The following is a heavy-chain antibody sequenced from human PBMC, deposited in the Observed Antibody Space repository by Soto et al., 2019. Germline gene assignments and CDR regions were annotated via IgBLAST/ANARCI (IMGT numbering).Heavy chain of an antibody. CDR2: IIPIFGTA. CDR3: ALAGGVIVKEVFDP. Sequence: QVQLVQSGAEVKKPGSSVKVSCKASGGTFSSYAISWVLQAPGQGLEWMGGIIPIFGTANYAQKFQGRVTITADESTSTAYMERSSLRSEDTAVYYCALAGGVIVKEVFDPWGQGTLVTVSS. CDR1: GGTFSSYA. J-gene: IGHJ5*02. D-gene: IGHD3-16*02. V-gene: IGHV1-69*01.